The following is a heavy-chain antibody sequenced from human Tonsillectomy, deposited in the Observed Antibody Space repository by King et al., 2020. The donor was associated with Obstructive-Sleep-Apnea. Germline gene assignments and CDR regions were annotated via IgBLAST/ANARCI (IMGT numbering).Heavy chain of an antibody. CDR1: GFTFSDHY. CDR3: VRVQVGGDSRYALDI. Sequence: VQLVESGGDLVRPGGSLRVSCAASGFTFSDHYMDWVRQAPGKGLEWVGRIRKKINSYTTEYAASVKGRFTISRDDSENSLHLQMNSLKTEDTAVYFCVRVQVGGDSRYALDIWGQGTMVTVSS. CDR2: IRKKINSYTT. V-gene: IGHV3-72*01. J-gene: IGHJ3*02. D-gene: IGHD3-10*01.